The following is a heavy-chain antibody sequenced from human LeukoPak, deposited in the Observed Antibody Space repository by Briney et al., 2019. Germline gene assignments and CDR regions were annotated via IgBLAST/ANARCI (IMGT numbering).Heavy chain of an antibody. Sequence: GSSVTLSFTSSGSTGTSYYMNWVRHAPGHGLEWMGWINPNSGGTNYAQKFQGRVTMTRDTSISTAYMELSRLRSDDTAVYYCARELGAYMDVWGKGTTVTVSS. D-gene: IGHD3-16*01. CDR2: INPNSGGT. CDR1: GSTGTSYY. CDR3: ARELGAYMDV. V-gene: IGHV1-2*02. J-gene: IGHJ6*03.